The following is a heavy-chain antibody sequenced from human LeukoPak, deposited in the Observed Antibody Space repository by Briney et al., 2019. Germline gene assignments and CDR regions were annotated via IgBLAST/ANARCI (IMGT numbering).Heavy chain of an antibody. Sequence: GRSLRLSCAASGFTFSSYGMHWVRQAPGKGLEWVAVISFDGRSIYYADSVKGRFTISRDNSKNTLYLQMNSLRAEDTAVYYCAKDRGSGRVRGVIINYWGQGTLVTVSS. V-gene: IGHV3-30*18. J-gene: IGHJ4*02. CDR1: GFTFSSYG. D-gene: IGHD3-10*01. CDR2: ISFDGRSI. CDR3: AKDRGSGRVRGVIINY.